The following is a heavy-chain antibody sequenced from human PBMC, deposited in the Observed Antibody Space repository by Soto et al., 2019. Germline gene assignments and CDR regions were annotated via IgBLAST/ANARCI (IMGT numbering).Heavy chain of an antibody. J-gene: IGHJ4*02. CDR1: GGTFSGYS. Sequence: SVKVSCKASGGTFSGYSISWVRQAPGQGLEWRGGMSPIFGTANYAQKFQGRVTITADKSTSTAYMEMSSLRSEDTAGYYCARVGAYYDSSGYYLHFDYWGQGTLVTGSS. D-gene: IGHD3-22*01. CDR3: ARVGAYYDSSGYYLHFDY. V-gene: IGHV1-69*06. CDR2: MSPIFGTA.